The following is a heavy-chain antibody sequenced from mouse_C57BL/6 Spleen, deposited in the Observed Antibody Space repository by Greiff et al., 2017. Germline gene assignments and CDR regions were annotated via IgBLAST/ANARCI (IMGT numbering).Heavy chain of an antibody. J-gene: IGHJ2*01. V-gene: IGHV1-26*01. CDR3: ARGDYEYYFDY. CDR2: INPNNGGT. Sequence: VQLQQSGPELVKPGASVKISCKASGYTFTDYYMNWVKQSHGKSLEWIGDINPNNGGTSYNQKFKGKATLTVDKSSSTAYMELRSLTSEDAAVYYCARGDYEYYFDYWGQGTTLTVSS. D-gene: IGHD2-4*01. CDR1: GYTFTDYY.